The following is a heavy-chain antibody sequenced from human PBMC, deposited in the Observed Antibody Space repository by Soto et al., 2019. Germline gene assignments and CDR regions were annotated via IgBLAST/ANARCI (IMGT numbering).Heavy chain of an antibody. J-gene: IGHJ5*02. CDR3: ARDHLDYYGSGSYYRGFDP. CDR1: GGTFSSYA. CDR2: IIPIFGTA. D-gene: IGHD3-10*01. V-gene: IGHV1-69*01. Sequence: QVQLVQSGAEVKKPGSSVKVSCKASGGTFSSYAISWVRQAPGQGLEWMGGIIPIFGTANYAQKFQGRVTITADESTSTAYMELSSLRSEDTAVYYCARDHLDYYGSGSYYRGFDPWGLGTLVTVSS.